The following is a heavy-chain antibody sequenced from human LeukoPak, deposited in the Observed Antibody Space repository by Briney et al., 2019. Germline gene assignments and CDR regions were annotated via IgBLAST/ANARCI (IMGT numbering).Heavy chain of an antibody. J-gene: IGHJ5*02. D-gene: IGHD3-10*01. CDR1: GYIFSNYY. CDR3: ARELLLRGVRGGWFDP. V-gene: IGHV1-46*01. Sequence: ASVTVSCKASGYIFSNYYIHWVRHAPGQGPERIGLINPNAGSPRYAQNFQGRVTMTRDMSTSAVYMELSSLRSEDTAVYYCARELLLRGVRGGWFDPLGQGTLVTVSS. CDR2: INPNAGSP.